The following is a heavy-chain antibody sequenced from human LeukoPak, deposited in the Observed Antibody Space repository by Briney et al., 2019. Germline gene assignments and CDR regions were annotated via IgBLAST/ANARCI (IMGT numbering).Heavy chain of an antibody. CDR3: ARGYTYYDFWSGYRPDAFDI. CDR1: GDSVSSNSAA. J-gene: IGHJ3*02. Sequence: SQTLSLTSAISGDSVSSNSAAWNWIRQSPSRGLEWLGRTYYRFKWYNDSAVSVKSRITNNPDTSKNQFSLQLNSVTPEDTALYYCARGYTYYDFWSGYRPDAFDIWGQGTMVTVSS. CDR2: TYYRFKWYN. V-gene: IGHV6-1*01. D-gene: IGHD3-3*01.